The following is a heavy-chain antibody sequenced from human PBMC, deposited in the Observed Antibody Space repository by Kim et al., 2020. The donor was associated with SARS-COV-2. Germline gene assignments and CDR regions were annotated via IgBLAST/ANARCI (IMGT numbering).Heavy chain of an antibody. D-gene: IGHD4-17*01. V-gene: IGHV3-21*01. CDR1: GFTFSSYS. CDR3: ARDPEKYGDEDA. Sequence: GGSLRLSCAASGFTFSSYSMNWVRQAPGKGLEWVSSISSSSSYIYYADSVKGRFTISRDNAKNSLYLQMNSLRAEDTAVYYCARDPEKYGDEDAWGQGTLVTVSS. J-gene: IGHJ5*02. CDR2: ISSSSSYI.